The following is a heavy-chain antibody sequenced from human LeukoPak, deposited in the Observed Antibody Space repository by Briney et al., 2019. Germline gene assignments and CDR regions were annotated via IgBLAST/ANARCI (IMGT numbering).Heavy chain of an antibody. CDR1: GFTFDDYA. CDR2: ISWNSGSI. D-gene: IGHD6-19*01. J-gene: IGHJ4*02. CDR3: AKAGIAVAGTDVYFDY. Sequence: GGSLRLSCAASGFTFDDYAMRWVRQAPGKGLEWVSGISWNSGSIGYADSVKGRFTISRDNAKNSLYLQMNSLRAEDTALYYCAKAGIAVAGTDVYFDYWGQGTLVTVSS. V-gene: IGHV3-9*01.